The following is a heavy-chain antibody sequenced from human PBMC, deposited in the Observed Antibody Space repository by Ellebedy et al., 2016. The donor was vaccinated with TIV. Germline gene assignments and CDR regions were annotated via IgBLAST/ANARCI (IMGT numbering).Heavy chain of an antibody. J-gene: IGHJ3*02. D-gene: IGHD4-17*01. Sequence: SETLSLTCTVFGGPINSGAYYWSWIRQPPGKGLEWIGYIYSSGNTYYNPSLKSRVTISLDTSKNQFSLRLSSVTAADTAMYYCARDFHDYGIDPFDIWGQGTLVTVSS. CDR2: IYSSGNT. CDR3: ARDFHDYGIDPFDI. V-gene: IGHV4-31*03. CDR1: GGPINSGAYY.